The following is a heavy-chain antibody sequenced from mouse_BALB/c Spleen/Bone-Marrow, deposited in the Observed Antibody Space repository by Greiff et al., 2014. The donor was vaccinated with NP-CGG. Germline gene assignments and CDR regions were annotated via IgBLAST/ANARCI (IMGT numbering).Heavy chain of an antibody. CDR2: ISSGGSYT. D-gene: IGHD2-4*01. Sequence: EVKLVESGGGLVKPGGSLKLSCAASGFIFSSYTMSWVRQTPEKRLEWVATISSGGSYTYYPDSVKGRFTISRDNAKNTLYLQMSSLKSEDTAMYYCTRIYYDYAWFAYWGQGTLVTVSA. CDR3: TRIYYDYAWFAY. CDR1: GFIFSSYT. J-gene: IGHJ3*01. V-gene: IGHV5-6-4*01.